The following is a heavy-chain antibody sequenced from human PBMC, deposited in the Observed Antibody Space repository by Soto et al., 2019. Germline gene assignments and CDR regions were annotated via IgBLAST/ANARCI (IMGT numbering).Heavy chain of an antibody. CDR1: GYTFTSYD. CDR3: ARSYYDFWSGYYTETYYFDY. D-gene: IGHD3-3*01. J-gene: IGHJ4*02. CDR2: MNPNSGNT. Sequence: QVQLVQSGAEVKKPGASVKVSCKASGYTFTSYDINWVRQATGQGLEWMGWMNPNSGNTGYAQKFQGRVTMTRNTSISRAYMELSSLRSEDTAVYYCARSYYDFWSGYYTETYYFDYWGQGTLVTVSS. V-gene: IGHV1-8*01.